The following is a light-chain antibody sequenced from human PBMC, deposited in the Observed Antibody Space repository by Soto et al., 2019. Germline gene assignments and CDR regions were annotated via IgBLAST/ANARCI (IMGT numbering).Light chain of an antibody. CDR2: KVS. V-gene: IGLV2-14*01. CDR1: RSDVGTYNY. Sequence: QSALTQPASVSXXPGQSITISCTGTRSDVGTYNYVSWYQHHPDKAPKLIIYKVSDRPSGVSDRFSGSKSGNTASLTISGLQAEDDADYYCISYTNTNTWLFGGGTKLTVL. J-gene: IGLJ3*02. CDR3: ISYTNTNTWL.